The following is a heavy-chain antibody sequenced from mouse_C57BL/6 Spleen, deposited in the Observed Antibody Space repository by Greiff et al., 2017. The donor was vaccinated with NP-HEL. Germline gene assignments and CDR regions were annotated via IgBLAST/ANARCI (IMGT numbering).Heavy chain of an antibody. CDR2: IRSKSNNYAT. J-gene: IGHJ1*03. CDR1: GFSFTTYA. CDR3: VSGDWYFEV. D-gene: IGHD4-1*01. Sequence: EVQLVESGGGLVQPKGSLKLSCAASGFSFTTYAMNWVRQAPGKGLEWVARIRSKSNNYATYYADAVKDRFTISRDDSESMLYLQMNNLTTEDTAMYYCVSGDWYFEVWGTGTTVTVSS. V-gene: IGHV10-1*01.